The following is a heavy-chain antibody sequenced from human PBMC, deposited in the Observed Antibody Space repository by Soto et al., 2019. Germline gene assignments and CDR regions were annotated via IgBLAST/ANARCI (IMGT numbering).Heavy chain of an antibody. D-gene: IGHD3-9*01. Sequence: KASETLSLTCTVSGGSISSYYWSWIRQPPGKGLEWIGYIYYSGSTNYNPSLKSRVTISVDTSKNQFSLKLSSVTAADTAVYYCARGGAYYDILTGPRFDYWGQGTLVTVSS. CDR3: ARGGAYYDILTGPRFDY. CDR1: GGSISSYY. CDR2: IYYSGST. V-gene: IGHV4-59*01. J-gene: IGHJ4*02.